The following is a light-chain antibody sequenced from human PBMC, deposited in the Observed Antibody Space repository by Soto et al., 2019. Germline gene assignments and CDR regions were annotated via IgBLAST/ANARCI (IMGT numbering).Light chain of an antibody. V-gene: IGLV1-40*01. J-gene: IGLJ2*01. Sequence: QSVLAQPPSVSGAPGQSVTISCTGSRSNIGGGYDVHWYHQLPGTAPKLLIYGNSNRPSGVPDRFSGSKSGTSASLAITGLQAEDEADYYCQSYDSSLSGYVVFGGGTKLTVL. CDR3: QSYDSSLSGYVV. CDR2: GNS. CDR1: RSNIGGGYD.